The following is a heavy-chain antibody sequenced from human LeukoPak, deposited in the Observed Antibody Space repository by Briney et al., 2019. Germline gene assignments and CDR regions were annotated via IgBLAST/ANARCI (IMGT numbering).Heavy chain of an antibody. D-gene: IGHD2-2*01. J-gene: IGHJ3*02. V-gene: IGHV1-8*01. CDR1: GYTFTSYD. CDR2: MNPNSGNT. Sequence: ASVTVSCKASGYTFTSYDINWVRQAAGQGLEWMGWMNPNSGNTGYAQKFQGRVTMTRNTSISTAYMELSSLRSEDTAVYYCARSSPAAATGGAFDIWGQGTMVTVSS. CDR3: ARSSPAAATGGAFDI.